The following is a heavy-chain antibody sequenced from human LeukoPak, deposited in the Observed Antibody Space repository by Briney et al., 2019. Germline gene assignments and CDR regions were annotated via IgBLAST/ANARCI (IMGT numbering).Heavy chain of an antibody. CDR3: ARGGGTAMPPRGHYFDY. CDR1: GFTFSNYA. Sequence: PGGSLRLSCAASGFTFSNYAMSWVRQAPGKGLEWVLGFSGSGGITYYADSVKGRFTISRDNSKNTLYLQMNSLRAEDTAVYFCARGGGTAMPPRGHYFDYWGQGTLVTVSS. CDR2: FSGSGGIT. D-gene: IGHD5-18*01. V-gene: IGHV3-23*01. J-gene: IGHJ4*02.